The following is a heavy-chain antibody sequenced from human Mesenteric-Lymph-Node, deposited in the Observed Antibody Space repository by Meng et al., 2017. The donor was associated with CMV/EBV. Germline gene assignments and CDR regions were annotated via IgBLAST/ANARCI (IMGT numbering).Heavy chain of an antibody. J-gene: IGHJ4*02. D-gene: IGHD3-10*01. V-gene: IGHV3-74*01. CDR1: GFTFSYYW. CDR2: INDDGSRT. Sequence: GESLKISCGASGFTFSYYWMHWVRQAPGKGLVWISHINDDGSRTNYADSVKGRFTISRDNAKNTLYLQMNSLRAEDTAVYYCARAGSYRFDYWGQGTLVTVSS. CDR3: ARAGSYRFDY.